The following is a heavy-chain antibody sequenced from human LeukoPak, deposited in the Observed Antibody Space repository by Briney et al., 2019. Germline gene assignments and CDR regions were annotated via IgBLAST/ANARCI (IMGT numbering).Heavy chain of an antibody. CDR1: GFTFSSYA. D-gene: IGHD3-3*01. CDR3: AKDIGFWSGYPHGMDV. CDR2: ISGSGGST. J-gene: IGHJ6*02. V-gene: IGHV3-23*01. Sequence: GGSLRLSCAASGFTFSSYAMSWVRQAPGKGLEWVSAISGSGGSTYYADSVKGRFTISRDNSKNTLYLQMNSLRAEDTAVYYCAKDIGFWSGYPHGMDVWGQGTTVTVSS.